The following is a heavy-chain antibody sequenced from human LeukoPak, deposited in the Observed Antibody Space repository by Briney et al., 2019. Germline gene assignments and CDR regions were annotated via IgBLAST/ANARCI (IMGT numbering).Heavy chain of an antibody. CDR3: ASGLYDSSGYFFDY. J-gene: IGHJ4*02. D-gene: IGHD3-22*01. CDR1: GFTFSSYG. V-gene: IGHV3-30*03. CDR2: ISYDGSNK. Sequence: GGSLRLSCAASGFTFSSYGMNWVRQAPGKGLEWVAVISYDGSNKYYADSVKGRFTISRDNSKNTLYLQMNSLRAEDTAVYYCASGLYDSSGYFFDYWGQGTLVTVSS.